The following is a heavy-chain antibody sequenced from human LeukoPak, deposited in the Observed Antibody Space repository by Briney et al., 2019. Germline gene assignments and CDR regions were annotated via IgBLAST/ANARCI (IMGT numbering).Heavy chain of an antibody. CDR3: ARGYFRIYCSGGSCYPYYMDV. CDR1: GYTFTSYG. Sequence: ASVKVSCKASGYTFTSYGISWVRQAPGQGLEWMGWISAYNGNTNYAQKLQGRVTMTTDTSTSTAYMELSSLRSEDTAVYYCARGYFRIYCSGGSCYPYYMDVWGKGTTVTISS. V-gene: IGHV1-18*01. D-gene: IGHD2-15*01. J-gene: IGHJ6*03. CDR2: ISAYNGNT.